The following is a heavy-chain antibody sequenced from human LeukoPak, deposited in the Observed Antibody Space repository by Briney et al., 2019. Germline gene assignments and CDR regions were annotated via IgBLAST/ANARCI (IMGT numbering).Heavy chain of an antibody. J-gene: IGHJ4*02. CDR1: GFPFSSYT. Sequence: GGSLRLSCAASGFPFSSYTMHWVRQAPGEGLEWVAVISYDGSNKYYADSVAGRFTISRDNSKSTLYLQMNSLRAEDTAVYYCARGSAAGKNSPKDWGQGTLVTVSS. CDR2: ISYDGSNK. D-gene: IGHD6-13*01. V-gene: IGHV3-30-3*01. CDR3: ARGSAAGKNSPKD.